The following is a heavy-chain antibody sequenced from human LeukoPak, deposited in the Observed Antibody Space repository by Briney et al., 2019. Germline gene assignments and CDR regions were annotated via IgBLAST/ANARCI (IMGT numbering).Heavy chain of an antibody. CDR1: GYTFAGYY. CDR2: INPNSGGT. D-gene: IGHD3-9*01. CDR3: ARVFIATFDYDILTGYYPRDAFDI. J-gene: IGHJ3*02. Sequence: GASVKVSCKASGYTFAGYYMHWVRQAPGQGLEWMGWINPNSGGTNYAQKFQGRVTMTRDTSISTAYMELSRLRSDATAVYYCARVFIATFDYDILTGYYPRDAFDIWGQGTMVTVSS. V-gene: IGHV1-2*02.